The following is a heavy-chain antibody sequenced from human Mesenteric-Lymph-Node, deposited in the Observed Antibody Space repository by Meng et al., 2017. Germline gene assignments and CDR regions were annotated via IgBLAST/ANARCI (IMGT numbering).Heavy chain of an antibody. V-gene: IGHV3-53*04. J-gene: IGHJ3*02. CDR1: GFTVSSNY. D-gene: IGHD4-17*01. Sequence: GESLKISCAASGFTVSSNYMSWVRQAPGKGLEWVSVIYSGGSTYYADSVKGRFTISRHNSKNTLYLQMNSLRAEDTAVYYCARGVYGDYVSAFDIWGQGTMVTVSS. CDR2: IYSGGST. CDR3: ARGVYGDYVSAFDI.